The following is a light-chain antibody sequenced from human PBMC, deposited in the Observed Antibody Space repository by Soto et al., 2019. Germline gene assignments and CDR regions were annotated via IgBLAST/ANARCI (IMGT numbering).Light chain of an antibody. J-gene: IGLJ1*01. CDR1: TSDVATYRY. Sequence: QSVLTQPASVSGSPGQSITISCTGSTSDVATYRYVSWYQQYPGKAPKLLTSEVTHRPSGISDRFSGSKSGNTASLTISGLQAEDEADYYCSSYTNTMTLIVFGTGTKVTVL. V-gene: IGLV2-14*01. CDR2: EVT. CDR3: SSYTNTMTLIV.